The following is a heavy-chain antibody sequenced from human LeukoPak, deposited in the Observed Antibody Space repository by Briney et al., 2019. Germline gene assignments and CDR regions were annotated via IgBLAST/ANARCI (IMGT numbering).Heavy chain of an antibody. CDR2: INHSRST. Sequence: SETLSLTCAVYGGSFSGYYWSWIRQPPGKGLEWIGEINHSRSTNYNPSLKSRVTISVDTSKNQFSLKLSSVTAADTAVYYCARAVGSIDYWGQGTLVTVSS. CDR1: GGSFSGYY. V-gene: IGHV4-34*01. J-gene: IGHJ4*02. D-gene: IGHD2-15*01. CDR3: ARAVGSIDY.